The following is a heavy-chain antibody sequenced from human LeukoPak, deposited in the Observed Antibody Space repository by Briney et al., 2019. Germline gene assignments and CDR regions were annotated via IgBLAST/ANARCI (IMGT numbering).Heavy chain of an antibody. J-gene: IGHJ4*02. V-gene: IGHV1-2*02. CDR1: GYTFTGYY. CDR2: INPNSGGT. CDR3: AXXYCGGDCHFDY. D-gene: IGHD2-21*02. Sequence: ASVKVSCKASGYTFTGYYMHWVRQAPGQGLEWMGWINPNSGGTNYAQKFQGRVTMTRDTSISTAYMELSRLRSDDTAVYYRAXXYCGGDCHFDYWGQGTLVTVSS.